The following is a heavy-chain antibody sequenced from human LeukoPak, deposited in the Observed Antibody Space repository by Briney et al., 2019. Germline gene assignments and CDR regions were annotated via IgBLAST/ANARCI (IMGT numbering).Heavy chain of an antibody. V-gene: IGHV3-49*04. CDR3: SRLIAAASYFDS. CDR2: IRNKAYGGTT. CDR1: GFTFADYA. D-gene: IGHD6-13*01. J-gene: IGHJ4*02. Sequence: PGGSLRLSCSASGFTFADYAMSWVRRAPGKGLEWVSFIRNKAYGGTTEYAASVKGRFIISRDDSKSIAYLQMNSLKTEDTAMYYCSRLIAAASYFDSWGQGTLVTVSS.